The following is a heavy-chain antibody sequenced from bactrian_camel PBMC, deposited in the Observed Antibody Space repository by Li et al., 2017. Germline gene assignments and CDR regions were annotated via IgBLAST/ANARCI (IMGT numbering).Heavy chain of an antibody. D-gene: IGHD3*01. CDR1: GITDSRFC. CDR2: IVSGGLT. V-gene: IGHV3S53*01. Sequence: HVQLVESGGGSVQPGGSLRLSCSVSGITDSRFCMGWFRQAPGKEREGVAVIVSGGLTKVYANSVKGRFTMSQGNTKNTVYLQMNSLNTEDTAMYYCAADLRPCSDGWYERLGFRYSGQGTQVTVS. CDR3: AADLRPCSDGWYERLGFRY. J-gene: IGHJ4*01.